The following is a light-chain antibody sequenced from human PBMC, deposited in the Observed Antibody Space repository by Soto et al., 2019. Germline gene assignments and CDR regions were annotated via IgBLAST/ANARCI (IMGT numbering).Light chain of an antibody. Sequence: DIVTTQYPDSLAVSLGERATINCKSSQSVLYSSNNNNYLAWYQQKPGQPPKLLIYWASTRESGVPDRFSGSGSGTDFTLTISSLQAEDVAVYYCQQYYSSPYTFGQGTKLEIK. J-gene: IGKJ2*01. CDR2: WAS. V-gene: IGKV4-1*01. CDR3: QQYYSSPYT. CDR1: QSVLYSSNNNNY.